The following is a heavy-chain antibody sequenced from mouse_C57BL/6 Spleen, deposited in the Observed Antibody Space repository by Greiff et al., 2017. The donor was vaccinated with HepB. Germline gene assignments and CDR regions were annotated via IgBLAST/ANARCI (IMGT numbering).Heavy chain of an antibody. CDR3: AREDYGNYGYFDY. V-gene: IGHV5-17*01. Sequence: EVHLVESGGGLVKPGGSLKLSCAASGFTFSDYGMHWVRQAPEKGLEWVAYISSGSSTIYYADTVKGRFTISRDNAKNTLFLQMTSLRSEDTAMYYCAREDYGNYGYFDYWGQGTTLTVSS. CDR1: GFTFSDYG. CDR2: ISSGSSTI. J-gene: IGHJ2*01. D-gene: IGHD2-1*01.